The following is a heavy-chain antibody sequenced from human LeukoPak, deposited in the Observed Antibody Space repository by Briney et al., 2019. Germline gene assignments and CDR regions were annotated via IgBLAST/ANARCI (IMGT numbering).Heavy chain of an antibody. D-gene: IGHD5-12*01. CDR1: GFTFSSYD. J-gene: IGHJ4*02. CDR3: ARGGTHTGYEFDY. Sequence: GGSLRLSCAASGFTFSSYDMHWVREATGRGLEWVSTIGSAGDTYYPGSVRGRFTISRENAKNALYLQMNSPRAGDTAVYYCARGGTHTGYEFDYWGQGTLVTVSS. CDR2: IGSAGDT. V-gene: IGHV3-13*04.